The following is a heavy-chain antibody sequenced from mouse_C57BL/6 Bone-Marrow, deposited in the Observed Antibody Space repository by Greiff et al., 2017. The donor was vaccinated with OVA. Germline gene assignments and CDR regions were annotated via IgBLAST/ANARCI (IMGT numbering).Heavy chain of an antibody. Sequence: DVKLQESGPGLVKPSQSLSLTCSVTGYSITSGYYWNWIRQLPGNKLEWMGYISYDGSNNYNPSFKNRIPITRDTSKNQFFLKLNSGTTEDTATYYCARGGNYYYFDYWGQGTTLTVSS. CDR3: ARGGNYYYFDY. CDR2: ISYDGSN. V-gene: IGHV3-6*01. D-gene: IGHD2-1*01. CDR1: GYSITSGYY. J-gene: IGHJ2*01.